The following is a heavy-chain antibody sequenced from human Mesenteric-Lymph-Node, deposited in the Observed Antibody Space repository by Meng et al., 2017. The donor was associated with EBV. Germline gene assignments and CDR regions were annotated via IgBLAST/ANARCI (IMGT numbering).Heavy chain of an antibody. J-gene: IGHJ3*02. V-gene: IGHV1-69*01. CDR1: GGPFSSYA. CDR3: ARVVSATPWDAFDI. CDR2: IIPIFDTT. Sequence: QGQLVQSGAEVKKPGSSVKVSCKASGGPFSSYAISWMRQAPGQGLEWMGGIIPIFDTTNYAQKFQGRVAITADESTSTAYMELSSLRSEDTAVYYCARVVSATPWDAFDIWGQGTMVTVSS. D-gene: IGHD2-15*01.